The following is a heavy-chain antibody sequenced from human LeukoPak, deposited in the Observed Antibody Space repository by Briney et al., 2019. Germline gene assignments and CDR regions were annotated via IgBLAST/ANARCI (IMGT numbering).Heavy chain of an antibody. D-gene: IGHD6-13*01. J-gene: IGHJ6*02. Sequence: AASVKVSCKASGYTFTGYYMHWVRQAPGQGFEWMGWINPNSGGTNYAQKFQGWVTMTRDTSISTAYMELSRLRSDDTAVYYCARDANGIAAAGPWGGMDVWGQGTTVTVSS. CDR3: ARDANGIAAAGPWGGMDV. CDR2: INPNSGGT. V-gene: IGHV1-2*04. CDR1: GYTFTGYY.